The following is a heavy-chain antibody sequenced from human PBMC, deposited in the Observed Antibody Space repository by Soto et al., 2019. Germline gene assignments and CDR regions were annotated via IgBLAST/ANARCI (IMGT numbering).Heavy chain of an antibody. CDR1: GYTFPSYY. V-gene: IGHV1-46*01. CDR2: INPSGGST. J-gene: IGHJ5*02. Sequence: SLKLSCKASGYTFPSYYRHWVRQAPGQGLEWMGIINPSGGSTSYAQKFQGRVTMTRDTSTSTVYMELSSLRSEDTAVYYCASGIPYGGNSFYWFGPWGQGILVNVSS. CDR3: ASGIPYGGNSFYWFGP. D-gene: IGHD4-17*01.